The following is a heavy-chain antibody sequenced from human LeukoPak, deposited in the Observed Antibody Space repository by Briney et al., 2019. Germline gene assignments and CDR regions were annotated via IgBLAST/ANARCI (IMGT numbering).Heavy chain of an antibody. J-gene: IGHJ4*02. CDR2: IKSKIDGGTI. CDR3: TTRRQDGC. CDR1: GFTFSDAW. V-gene: IGHV3-15*01. Sequence: PGGSLRLSCVGSGFTFSDAWISWVRQSPGKGLEWVGRIKSKIDGGTIDYAAPVKGRFTISRDDSRNTLYLQMNSLKTEDTAVYYCTTRRQDGCWGQGTLVTLS. D-gene: IGHD6-25*01.